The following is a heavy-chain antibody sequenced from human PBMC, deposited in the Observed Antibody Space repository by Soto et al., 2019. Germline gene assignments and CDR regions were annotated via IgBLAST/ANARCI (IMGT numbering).Heavy chain of an antibody. V-gene: IGHV1-69*06. Sequence: ASVKVSCKASGGTFSSYAISWVRQAPGQGFEWMGGIIPIFGTANYAQKFQGRVTITADKSTSTAYMELSSLRSEDTAVYYCARGRAVAGTLFDYWGQGTLVTVSS. CDR2: IIPIFGTA. CDR1: GGTFSSYA. CDR3: ARGRAVAGTLFDY. D-gene: IGHD6-19*01. J-gene: IGHJ4*02.